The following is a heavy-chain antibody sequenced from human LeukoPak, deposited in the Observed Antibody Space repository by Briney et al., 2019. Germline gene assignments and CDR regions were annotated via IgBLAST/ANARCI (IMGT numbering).Heavy chain of an antibody. CDR2: INHSGST. D-gene: IGHD3-22*01. Sequence: KSSETLSLTCAVYGGSFSGYYWRWIRQPPGKGLEWIGEINHSGSTNYNPSLKSRVTISIDTSKNQYPLKLSSVTAADTAVYYCARTPKYYYDSSGRLDYWGQGTLVTVSS. CDR1: GGSFSGYY. V-gene: IGHV4-34*01. CDR3: ARTPKYYYDSSGRLDY. J-gene: IGHJ4*02.